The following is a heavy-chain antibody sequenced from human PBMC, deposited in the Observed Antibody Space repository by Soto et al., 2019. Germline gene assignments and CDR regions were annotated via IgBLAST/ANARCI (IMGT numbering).Heavy chain of an antibody. V-gene: IGHV3-64D*06. CDR3: VKDQDWNYASNDAFDI. J-gene: IGHJ3*02. D-gene: IGHD1-7*01. Sequence: AGSLRLSCSASGFTFLSYAMHWVRQAPGKGLEYVSAIGSNGGSTYYADSVKGRFTISRDNSKNTLYLQMSSLRAEDTAMYYCVKDQDWNYASNDAFDIWGQGTMVTVSS. CDR1: GFTFLSYA. CDR2: IGSNGGST.